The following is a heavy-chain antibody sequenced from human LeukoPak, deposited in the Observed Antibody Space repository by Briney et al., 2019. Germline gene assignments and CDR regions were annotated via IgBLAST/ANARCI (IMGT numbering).Heavy chain of an antibody. Sequence: GGSLRLSCAASEFSVGSNYMTWVRQAPGKGLEWVAVISYDGSNKYADSVKGRFTISRDNSKNTLYLQMNSLRAEDTAVYYCALNRGSGWYFHYWGQGTLVTVSS. CDR1: EFSVGSNY. CDR3: ALNRGSGWYFHY. J-gene: IGHJ4*02. CDR2: ISYDGSNK. V-gene: IGHV3-30*03. D-gene: IGHD6-19*01.